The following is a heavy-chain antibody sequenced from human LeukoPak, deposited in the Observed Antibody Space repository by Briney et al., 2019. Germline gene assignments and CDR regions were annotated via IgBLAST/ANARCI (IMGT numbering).Heavy chain of an antibody. Sequence: GGSLRLSCAASGFTFSSYAMTWVRQAPGRGLEWVSAISGSGGSTYYADSVKGRFTISRDQSKNTLFLQMNSLRAEDTAVYYCAKDRTYYYDSGGYYSDYWGQGTLVTVSS. D-gene: IGHD3-22*01. CDR1: GFTFSSYA. V-gene: IGHV3-23*01. J-gene: IGHJ4*02. CDR3: AKDRTYYYDSGGYYSDY. CDR2: ISGSGGST.